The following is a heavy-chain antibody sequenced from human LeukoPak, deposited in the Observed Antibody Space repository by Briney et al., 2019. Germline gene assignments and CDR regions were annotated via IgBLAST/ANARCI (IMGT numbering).Heavy chain of an antibody. D-gene: IGHD6-13*01. CDR3: AKDSSLAAADY. CDR1: GFTFSNYG. CDR2: ISYDGSNK. V-gene: IGHV3-30*18. J-gene: IGHJ4*02. Sequence: GGSLRLSCAASGFTFSNYGMHWVRQAPGKGLEWVAVISYDGSNKYYADSVKGRFTISRDNSKNTLYLQMYSLRAEDTAVYYCAKDSSLAAADYWGQGTLVTVSS.